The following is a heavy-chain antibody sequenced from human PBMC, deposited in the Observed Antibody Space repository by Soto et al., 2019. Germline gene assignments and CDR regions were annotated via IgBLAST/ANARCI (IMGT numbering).Heavy chain of an antibody. J-gene: IGHJ4*02. CDR3: ARVDYDFWSGRHYYFDY. D-gene: IGHD3-3*01. CDR1: GYTFTSYG. Sequence: QVQLVQSGAEVKKPGASVKVSCKASGYTFTSYGISWVRQAPGQGLEWMGWISGYNGHTNYAQKLQGRVTMTTDTSTSTAYMELGSLRSDDTAVYYCARVDYDFWSGRHYYFDYWGQGTLVTVSS. CDR2: ISGYNGHT. V-gene: IGHV1-18*01.